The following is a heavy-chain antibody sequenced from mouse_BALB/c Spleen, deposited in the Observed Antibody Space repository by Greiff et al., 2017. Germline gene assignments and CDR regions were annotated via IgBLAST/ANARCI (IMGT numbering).Heavy chain of an antibody. CDR2: IWAGGST. Sequence: VKLVESGPGLVAPSQSLSITCTVSGFSLTSYGVHWVRQPPGKGLEWLGVIWAGGSTNYNSALMSRLSISKDNSKSQVFLKMNSLQTDDTAMYYCARDRGRLTGTSWFAYWGQGTLVTVSA. CDR3: ARDRGRLTGTSWFAY. J-gene: IGHJ3*01. V-gene: IGHV2-9*02. CDR1: GFSLTSYG. D-gene: IGHD4-1*01.